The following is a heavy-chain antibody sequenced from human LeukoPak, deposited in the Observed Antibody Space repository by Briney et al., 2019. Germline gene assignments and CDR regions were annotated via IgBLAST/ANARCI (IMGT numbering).Heavy chain of an antibody. CDR2: ISSSGGST. J-gene: IGHJ4*02. Sequence: GGSLRLSCAASGFTFSNYAMSWVRQAPGKGLEWVSAISSSGGSTYYADSVKGRFTISRDNSKNTLYLQMHSLRAEDTALYYCAKRDGNYSPFEYWGQGTPVTVSS. V-gene: IGHV3-23*01. D-gene: IGHD1-7*01. CDR3: AKRDGNYSPFEY. CDR1: GFTFSNYA.